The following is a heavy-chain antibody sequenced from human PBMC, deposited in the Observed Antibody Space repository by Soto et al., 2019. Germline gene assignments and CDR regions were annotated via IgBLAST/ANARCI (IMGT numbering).Heavy chain of an antibody. Sequence: SETLSLTCTVSGGSISSGGYYWSWIRQHPGKGLEWIGYIYSSGSTYYNPSLKSRVTISVDTSKNQFSPKLSSVTAADTAVYYCARENYDSSGYYLDYWGQGTLVTVSS. D-gene: IGHD3-22*01. V-gene: IGHV4-31*03. CDR2: IYSSGST. J-gene: IGHJ4*02. CDR1: GGSISSGGYY. CDR3: ARENYDSSGYYLDY.